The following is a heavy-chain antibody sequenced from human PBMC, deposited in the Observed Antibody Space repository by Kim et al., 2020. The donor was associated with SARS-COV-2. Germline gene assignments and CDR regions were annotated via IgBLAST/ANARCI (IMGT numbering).Heavy chain of an antibody. D-gene: IGHD3-10*02. V-gene: IGHV1-69*13. CDR1: GGTFSSYA. CDR2: IIPIFGTA. J-gene: IGHJ1*01. Sequence: SVKVSCKASGGTFSSYAISWVRQAPGQGLEWMGGIIPIFGTANYAQKFQGRVTITADESTSTAYMELSSLRSEDTAVYYCADSGGITMFDFQHWGQGTLVTVSS. CDR3: ADSGGITMFDFQH.